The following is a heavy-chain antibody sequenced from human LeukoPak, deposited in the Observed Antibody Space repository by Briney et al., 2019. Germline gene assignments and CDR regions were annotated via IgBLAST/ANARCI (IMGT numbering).Heavy chain of an antibody. D-gene: IGHD3-22*01. J-gene: IGHJ3*02. V-gene: IGHV1-46*03. Sequence: ASVKVSCKASGYTFTSYYMHWVRQTPGQGLEWMGIINPSGGSTSYAQKFQGRVTMTRDTSTSTVYMELSSLRSEDTAVYYCALGTYYYDSSGYFGCDAFDIWGQGTMVTVSS. CDR1: GYTFTSYY. CDR3: ALGTYYYDSSGYFGCDAFDI. CDR2: INPSGGST.